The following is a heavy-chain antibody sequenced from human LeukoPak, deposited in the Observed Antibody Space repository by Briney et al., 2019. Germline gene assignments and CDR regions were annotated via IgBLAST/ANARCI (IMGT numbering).Heavy chain of an antibody. Sequence: PSETLSLTCAVYGGSFSGYYWSWIRQPPGKGLEWIGEINHSGSTNYNPCLKSRVTISVDTSKNQFSLKLSSVTAADTAVCYCARDRGKNYDFWSGYPFFDYWGQGTLVTVSS. CDR1: GGSFSGYY. CDR3: ARDRGKNYDFWSGYPFFDY. CDR2: INHSGST. V-gene: IGHV4-34*01. D-gene: IGHD3-3*01. J-gene: IGHJ4*02.